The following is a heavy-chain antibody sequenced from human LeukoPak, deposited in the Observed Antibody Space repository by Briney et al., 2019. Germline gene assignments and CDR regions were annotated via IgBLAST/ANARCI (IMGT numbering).Heavy chain of an antibody. D-gene: IGHD6-13*01. J-gene: IGHJ4*02. CDR3: ARVLQQQLVRLPFDY. Sequence: GTSLRLSCAASGFTFSSYAMHWVRQTPGKGLEWVAAMSYDGSTTYYADSVKGRFTVSRDSSKNTLFLQMNSLGAEDTAVYYCARVLQQQLVRLPFDYWGQGTLVTVSS. CDR2: MSYDGSTT. CDR1: GFTFSSYA. V-gene: IGHV3-30*04.